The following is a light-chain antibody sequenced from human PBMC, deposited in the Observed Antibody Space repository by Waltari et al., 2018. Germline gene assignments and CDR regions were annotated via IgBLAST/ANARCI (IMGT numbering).Light chain of an antibody. CDR2: DVT. CDR1: RSDVGGYNY. Sequence: QSALTQPRSVSGAPGPSVPISCTGTRSDVGGYNYVSWYQQHPGKAPKLMIYDVTKRPSGVPDRFSGSKSGNTASLTISGLQAEDEAEYYCCSYAGSYTWVFGGGTKLTVL. CDR3: CSYAGSYTWV. V-gene: IGLV2-11*01. J-gene: IGLJ2*01.